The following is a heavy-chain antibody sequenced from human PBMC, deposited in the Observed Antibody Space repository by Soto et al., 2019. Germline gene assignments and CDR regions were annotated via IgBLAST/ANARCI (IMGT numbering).Heavy chain of an antibody. D-gene: IGHD5-18*01. Sequence: PSETLSLTCAVYGGSFSGYYWSWIRQPPGKGLEWIGEINHSGSTNYNPSLKSRVTISVDTSKTQFSLNLSSVTAADTAVYYCATFTAMVTGWGQGTLVTVS. V-gene: IGHV4-34*01. J-gene: IGHJ4*02. CDR3: ATFTAMVTG. CDR1: GGSFSGYY. CDR2: INHSGST.